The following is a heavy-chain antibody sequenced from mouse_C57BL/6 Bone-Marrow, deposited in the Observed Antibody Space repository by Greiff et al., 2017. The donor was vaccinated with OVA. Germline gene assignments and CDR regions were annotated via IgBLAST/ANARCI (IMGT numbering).Heavy chain of an antibody. CDR1: GFTFSSYA. D-gene: IGHD2-1*01. J-gene: IGHJ4*01. Sequence: EVKLVESGGGLVKPGGSLKLSCAASGFTFSSYAMSWVRQTPEKRLEWVATISDGGSYTYYPDNVKGRFTISRDNAKNNLYLQMSHLKSDDTAMYYCARDTMVTAYYAMDYWGQGTSVTVSS. CDR2: ISDGGSYT. CDR3: ARDTMVTAYYAMDY. V-gene: IGHV5-4*01.